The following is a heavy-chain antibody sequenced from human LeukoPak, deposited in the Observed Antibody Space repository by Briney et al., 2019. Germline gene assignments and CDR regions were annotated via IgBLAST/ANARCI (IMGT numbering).Heavy chain of an antibody. CDR2: LYTGGET. CDR1: GFTVSNNY. J-gene: IGHJ4*02. D-gene: IGHD5-18*01. CDR3: ARGFAPAYNFGVFDY. Sequence: PGRSLRLSCAASGFTVSNNYMIWVRQAPGRGLEWVSLLYTGGETNYADSVKGRFTISRDTSKNTVSLHMSSLRAEDTAVYYCARGFAPAYNFGVFDYWGQGTLVTVSS. V-gene: IGHV3-53*01.